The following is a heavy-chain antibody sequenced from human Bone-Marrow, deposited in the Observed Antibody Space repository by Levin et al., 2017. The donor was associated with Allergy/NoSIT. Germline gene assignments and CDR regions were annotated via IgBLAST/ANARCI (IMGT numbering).Heavy chain of an antibody. CDR3: TSYSGYDYPFDY. D-gene: IGHD5-12*01. Sequence: GGSLRLSCAASGFTFSGSAMHWVRQASGKGLEWVGRIRSKANSYATAYAASVKGRFTISRDDSKNTAYLQMNSLKTEDTAVYYCTSYSGYDYPFDYWGQGTLVTVSS. CDR1: GFTFSGSA. V-gene: IGHV3-73*01. J-gene: IGHJ4*02. CDR2: IRSKANSYAT.